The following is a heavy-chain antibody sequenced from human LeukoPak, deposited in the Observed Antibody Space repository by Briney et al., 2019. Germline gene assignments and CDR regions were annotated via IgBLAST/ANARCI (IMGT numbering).Heavy chain of an antibody. J-gene: IGHJ6*02. V-gene: IGHV3-7*01. Sequence: GRSLRLSCAASGFTFSSYWMSWVRQAPGKGLEWVANIKQDGSEKYYVDSVKGRFTISRDNAKNSLYLQMNSLRAEDTAVYYCARDSLVAAYYGMDVWGQGTTVTVSS. CDR1: GFTFSSYW. CDR2: IKQDGSEK. D-gene: IGHD5-12*01. CDR3: ARDSLVAAYYGMDV.